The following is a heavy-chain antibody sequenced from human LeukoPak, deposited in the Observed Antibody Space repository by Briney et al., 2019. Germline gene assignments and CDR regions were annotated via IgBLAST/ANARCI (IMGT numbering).Heavy chain of an antibody. D-gene: IGHD6-13*01. V-gene: IGHV3-23*01. CDR2: ISGSGGRT. CDR3: AKDLRSSSFTHYFDF. CDR1: GFTLRSYA. J-gene: IGHJ4*02. Sequence: GGSLRLSCAASGFTLRSYAMSWVRQAPGKGLECVSAISGSGGRTYYADSVKGRFTISRDNSKNTLYLQMNSLRAEDAAVFYCAKDLRSSSFTHYFDFWGQGTLVTVSS.